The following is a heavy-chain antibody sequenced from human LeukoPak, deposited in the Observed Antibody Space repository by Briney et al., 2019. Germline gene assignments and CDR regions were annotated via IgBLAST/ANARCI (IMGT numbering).Heavy chain of an antibody. D-gene: IGHD5-24*01. CDR2: IDSHNGDR. V-gene: IGHV1-18*01. Sequence: GASVKVSCKASGYSFVFFGVSWVRQAPGQGLEWMGWIDSHNGDRNYADKFQDRVTMTTDTSTTTSYMELRSLRSDDTAVYYCARGRGNVEMATTTLYYFDYWGQGTLVTVSS. CDR3: ARGRGNVEMATTTLYYFDY. J-gene: IGHJ4*02. CDR1: GYSFVFFG.